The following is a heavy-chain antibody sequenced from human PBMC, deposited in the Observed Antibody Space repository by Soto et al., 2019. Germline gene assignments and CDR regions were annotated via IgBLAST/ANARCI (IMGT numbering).Heavy chain of an antibody. D-gene: IGHD3-22*01. J-gene: IGHJ4*02. CDR2: ISGSGGST. Sequence: XGSLRLSCAASGFTFSSYAMNWVRQAPGKGLEWVSVISGSGGSTYYADSVKGRFTISRDNSKNTLYLQMNSLRAEDTAVYYCAKEGYYYDSSGPLGYWGQGTLVTVSS. V-gene: IGHV3-23*01. CDR1: GFTFSSYA. CDR3: AKEGYYYDSSGPLGY.